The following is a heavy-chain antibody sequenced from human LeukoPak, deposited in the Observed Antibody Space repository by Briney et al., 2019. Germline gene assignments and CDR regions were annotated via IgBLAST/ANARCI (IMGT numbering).Heavy chain of an antibody. CDR3: ARHYSSGNNWFDP. V-gene: IGHV5-51*01. J-gene: IGHJ5*02. CDR2: IYPGDSDT. Sequence: GESLKISCKGSGYSFTSYWIGWVRQMPGKSLEWMGIIYPGDSDTRYSPSFQGQVTISADKSISTAYLQWCSLKASDTAMYYCARHYSSGNNWFDPWGQGTLVTVSS. CDR1: GYSFTSYW. D-gene: IGHD3-22*01.